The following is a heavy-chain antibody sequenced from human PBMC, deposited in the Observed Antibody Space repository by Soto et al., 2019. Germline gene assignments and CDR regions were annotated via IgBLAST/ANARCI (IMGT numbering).Heavy chain of an antibody. Sequence: PGGSLRLSCAASGFTFSSYSMNWVRQAPGKGLEWVSYISSSSSTIYYADSVKGRFTISRDNAKNSLYLQMNSLRAEDTAVYYCAGGIVLVPAAMRRRYSYGYLDYWGQGTLVTVSS. D-gene: IGHD2-2*01. J-gene: IGHJ4*02. CDR1: GFTFSSYS. CDR3: AGGIVLVPAAMRRRYSYGYLDY. CDR2: ISSSSSTI. V-gene: IGHV3-48*01.